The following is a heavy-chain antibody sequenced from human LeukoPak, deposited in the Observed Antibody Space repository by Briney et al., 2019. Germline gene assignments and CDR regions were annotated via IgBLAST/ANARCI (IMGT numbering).Heavy chain of an antibody. V-gene: IGHV1-18*01. CDR2: ISAYNGNT. CDR3: ARVPSGWYPDPLDY. Sequence: GASVKVSCKASGYTLTSYGISWVRQAPGQGLEWMGWISAYNGNTNYAQKLQGRVTMTTDTSTSTAYMELRSLRSDDTAVYYCARVPSGWYPDPLDYWGQGTLVTVSS. CDR1: GYTLTSYG. D-gene: IGHD6-19*01. J-gene: IGHJ4*02.